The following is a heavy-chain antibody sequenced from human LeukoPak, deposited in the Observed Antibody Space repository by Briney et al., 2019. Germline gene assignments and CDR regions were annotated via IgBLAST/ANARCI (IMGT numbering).Heavy chain of an antibody. CDR3: ARRGGYSSSWSAHTFDP. CDR1: GGSISSYY. V-gene: IGHV4-59*08. D-gene: IGHD6-13*01. J-gene: IGHJ5*02. Sequence: SETLSLTCTVSGGSISSYYWSWIRQPPGKGLEWIGYIYYSGSTNYNPSLKSRVTISVDTSKNQFSLKLSPVTAADTAVYYCARRGGYSSSWSAHTFDPWGQGTLVTVSS. CDR2: IYYSGST.